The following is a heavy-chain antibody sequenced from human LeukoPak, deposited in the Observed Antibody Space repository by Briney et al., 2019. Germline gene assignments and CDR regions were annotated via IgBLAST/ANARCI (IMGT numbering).Heavy chain of an antibody. Sequence: ASVTVSCKASGYTFTSYDINWVRQAPGQGLEWMGWMNPNSGNTGYAQKFQGRVTMTRNTSISTAYMELSSLGSEDTAVYYCARGAWFGDQTGTYYYYYGMDVWGQGTTVTVSS. CDR2: MNPNSGNT. D-gene: IGHD3-10*01. V-gene: IGHV1-8*01. J-gene: IGHJ6*02. CDR3: ARGAWFGDQTGTYYYYYGMDV. CDR1: GYTFTSYD.